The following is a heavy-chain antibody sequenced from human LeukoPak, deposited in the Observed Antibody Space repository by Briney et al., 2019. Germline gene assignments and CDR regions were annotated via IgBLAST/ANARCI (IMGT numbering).Heavy chain of an antibody. CDR3: ARRGYNYGYGVDY. J-gene: IGHJ4*02. CDR2: IYPGDSDS. V-gene: IGHV5-51*01. CDR1: GYSFTSYW. Sequence: GESLKISCKGSGYSFTSYWIGWVRQMPGKGLEWMGIIYPGDSDSRYSPSFRGQGTISADKSLSTAYLQWSSLKASDTAMYYCARRGYNYGYGVDYWGQGTLVTVSS. D-gene: IGHD5-18*01.